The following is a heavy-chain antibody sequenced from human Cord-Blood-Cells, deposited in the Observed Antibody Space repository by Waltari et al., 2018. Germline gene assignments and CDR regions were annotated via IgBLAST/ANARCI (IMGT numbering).Heavy chain of an antibody. V-gene: IGHV4-4*02. CDR1: GGSISSSNW. CDR2: IYHSGST. Sequence: QVQLQESGPGLVKPSGTLSLTCAVSGGSISSSNWWSWVRQPPGKGLEWIGEIYHSGSTDSNPFLKCRVTISVDKSKNQVSLKLSSVTAADTAVYYCARAIYYDSSGYYYYFDYWGQGTLVTVSS. J-gene: IGHJ4*02. CDR3: ARAIYYDSSGYYYYFDY. D-gene: IGHD3-22*01.